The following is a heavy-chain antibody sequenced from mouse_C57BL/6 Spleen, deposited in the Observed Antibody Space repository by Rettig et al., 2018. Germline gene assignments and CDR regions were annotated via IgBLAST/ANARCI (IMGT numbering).Heavy chain of an antibody. D-gene: IGHD1-1*01. V-gene: IGHV1-76*01. CDR1: GYTFTDYY. Sequence: QVQLKQSGAELVRPGASVKLSCKASGYTFTDYYINWVNQRPGQGLEWIARIYPGSGNTYYNEKFKGKATLTAEKSSTTGYMQLSRLTSEYSAVYFCARPSNYYGSSYPDYWGQGTTLTVSS. CDR2: IYPGSGNT. CDR3: ARPSNYYGSSYPDY. J-gene: IGHJ2*01.